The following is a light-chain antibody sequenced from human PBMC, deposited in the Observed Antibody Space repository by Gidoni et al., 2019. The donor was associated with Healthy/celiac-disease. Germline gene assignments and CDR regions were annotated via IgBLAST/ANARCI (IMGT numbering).Light chain of an antibody. Sequence: QSALTQPRSVSGSPGQSVTISCTGTSSDVGGYNYVPWYQQHPGKDPKLMIYDVSKRPSGVPDRFSGSKSGNTASLTISGLQAEDEAEYYCCSYAGSYTSFGGGTKLTVL. J-gene: IGLJ2*01. CDR1: SSDVGGYNY. CDR3: CSYAGSYTS. V-gene: IGLV2-11*01. CDR2: DVS.